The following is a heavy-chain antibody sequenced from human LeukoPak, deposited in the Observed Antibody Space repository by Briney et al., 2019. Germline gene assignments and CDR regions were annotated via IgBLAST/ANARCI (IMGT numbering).Heavy chain of an antibody. CDR2: ISSSSSTI. D-gene: IGHD4-11*01. V-gene: IGHV3-48*01. CDR3: ARVLSTITAGRATSDY. Sequence: GGSLRLSCVASGFSFSSHSMNWVRQAPGKGLEWASYISSSSSTIYYADSVRGRFTISKDNARNSLYLQMNSLRAEDTAVYYCARVLSTITAGRATSDYWGQGTLVTVSS. CDR1: GFSFSSHS. J-gene: IGHJ4*02.